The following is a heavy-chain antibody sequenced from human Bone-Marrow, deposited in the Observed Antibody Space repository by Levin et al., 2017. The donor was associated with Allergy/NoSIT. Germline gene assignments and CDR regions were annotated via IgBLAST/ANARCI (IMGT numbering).Heavy chain of an antibody. CDR2: IIPIFGPP. D-gene: IGHD2-15*01. Sequence: GASVKVSCKASGGTFSSHGIAWVRQAPGQGLEWMGGIIPIFGPPNYAQKFQGRVTISADESTNTAYMELSSLRSDDTAVFYWAGLTGDCSGGACLSRYFYYYMDVWGKGTTVTVSS. CDR1: GGTFSSHG. J-gene: IGHJ6*03. V-gene: IGHV1-69*13. CDR3: AGLTGDCSGGACLSRYFYYYMDV.